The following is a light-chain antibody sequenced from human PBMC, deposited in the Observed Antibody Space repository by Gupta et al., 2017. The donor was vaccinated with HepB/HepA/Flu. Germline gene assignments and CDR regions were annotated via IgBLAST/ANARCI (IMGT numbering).Light chain of an antibody. CDR3: QTGGSGMV. CDR1: SEHRNYA. J-gene: IGLJ3*02. Sequence: QLVLTQSPSASASLGASVKLSCTLSSEHRNYAIAWHQQQPEKGPRYLMKLNTDGSYINGDGVPDRFSGSSSGAERYLTISSLQSEDEADYYCQTGGSGMVFGGGTKLTVL. V-gene: IGLV4-69*01. CDR2: LNTDGSY.